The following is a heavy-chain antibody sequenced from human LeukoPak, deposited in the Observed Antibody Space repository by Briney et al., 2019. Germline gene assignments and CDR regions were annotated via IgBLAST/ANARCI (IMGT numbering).Heavy chain of an antibody. CDR2: ISGSGGST. D-gene: IGHD2-21*01. J-gene: IGHJ4*02. CDR3: AKDLFYRRTQYFDY. CDR1: GFTFSSYA. Sequence: PGGSLRLSCAASGFTFSSYAMSWVRQAPGKGLEWVSAISGSGGSTYYADSVKGRFTISRDNSKNTLYLQMNSLRAEDSAVYYCAKDLFYRRTQYFDYWGQGTLVTVSS. V-gene: IGHV3-23*01.